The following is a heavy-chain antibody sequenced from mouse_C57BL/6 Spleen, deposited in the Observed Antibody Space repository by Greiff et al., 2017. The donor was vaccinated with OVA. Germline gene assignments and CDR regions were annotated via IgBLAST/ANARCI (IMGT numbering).Heavy chain of an antibody. D-gene: IGHD2-3*01. J-gene: IGHJ3*01. CDR2: INPGSGGT. Sequence: VNVVESGAELVRPGTSVKVSCKASGYAFTNYLIEWVKQRPGQGLEWIGVINPGSGGTNYNEKFKGKATLTADKSSSTAYMQLSSLTSEDSAVYFCARGDDYYAYWGQGTLVTVSA. CDR1: GYAFTNYL. V-gene: IGHV1-54*01. CDR3: ARGDDYYAY.